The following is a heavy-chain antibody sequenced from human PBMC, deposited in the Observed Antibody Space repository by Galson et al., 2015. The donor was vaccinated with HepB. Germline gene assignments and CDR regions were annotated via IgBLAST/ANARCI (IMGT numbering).Heavy chain of an antibody. CDR1: GFTVSSNH. D-gene: IGHD1-26*01. CDR2: IYSGGST. CDR3: ASGTLVGATSAFDI. J-gene: IGHJ3*02. Sequence: SLRLSCAASGFTVSSNHMSWVRQAPGKGLEWVSVIYSGGSTYYADSVKGRFTISRDNSKNTLYLQMNSLRAEDTAVYYCASGTLVGATSAFDIWGQGTMVTVSS. V-gene: IGHV3-53*01.